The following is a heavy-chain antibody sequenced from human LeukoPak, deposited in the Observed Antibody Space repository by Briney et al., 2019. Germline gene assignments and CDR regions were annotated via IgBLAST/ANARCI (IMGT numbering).Heavy chain of an antibody. CDR3: AKDLYYYDSSGYYLDAFDI. Sequence: PGGSLRLSCAASGFTFSSYAMHWVRQAPGKGLEYVSAISSNGGSTYYANSVKGRFTISRDNSKNTLYLQMNSLRAEDTAVYYCAKDLYYYDSSGYYLDAFDIWGQGTMVTVSS. V-gene: IGHV3-64*01. CDR1: GFTFSSYA. D-gene: IGHD3-22*01. J-gene: IGHJ3*02. CDR2: ISSNGGST.